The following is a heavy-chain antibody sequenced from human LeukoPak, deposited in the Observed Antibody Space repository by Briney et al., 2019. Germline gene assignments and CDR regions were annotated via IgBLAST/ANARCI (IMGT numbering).Heavy chain of an antibody. J-gene: IGHJ4*02. CDR3: ARGLDDSSGYYYDY. D-gene: IGHD3-22*01. Sequence: SETLSLTCTVSGGSISSSSYYWGWIRQPPGKGLEWIGSIYYSGSTYYNPSLKSRVTISVDTSKNQFSLKLSSVTAADTAVYYCARGLDDSSGYYYDYWGQGTLVSVSS. CDR2: IYYSGST. V-gene: IGHV4-39*07. CDR1: GGSISSSSYY.